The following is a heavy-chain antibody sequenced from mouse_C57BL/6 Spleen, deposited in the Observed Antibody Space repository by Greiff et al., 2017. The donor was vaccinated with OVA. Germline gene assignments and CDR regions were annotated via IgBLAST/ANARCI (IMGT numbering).Heavy chain of an antibody. CDR3: ARTYYGSAMDY. CDR2: IDPSDSYT. D-gene: IGHD1-1*01. V-gene: IGHV1-69*01. J-gene: IGHJ4*01. Sequence: QVQLQQPGAELVMPGASVKLSCKASGYTFTSYWMHWVKQRPGQGLEWIGEIDPSDSYTNYNQKFEGKSTLTVDKSSSTAYMQLSSLTSEDSAVYYCARTYYGSAMDYWGQGTSVTVSS. CDR1: GYTFTSYW.